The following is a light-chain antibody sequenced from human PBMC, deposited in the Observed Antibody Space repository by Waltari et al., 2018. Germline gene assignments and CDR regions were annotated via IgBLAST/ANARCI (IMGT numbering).Light chain of an antibody. CDR2: DAS. Sequence: DIFLTQSPGTLSLSPGEGATLSCRASQSISRFLAWYQQKPGQAPRLLIYDASTRATGSPDRFSGSGSGTDFSLTCSRLEPEDFAVYYCQKYGTLPATFGQGTKVEIK. CDR3: QKYGTLPAT. J-gene: IGKJ1*01. V-gene: IGKV3-20*01. CDR1: QSISRF.